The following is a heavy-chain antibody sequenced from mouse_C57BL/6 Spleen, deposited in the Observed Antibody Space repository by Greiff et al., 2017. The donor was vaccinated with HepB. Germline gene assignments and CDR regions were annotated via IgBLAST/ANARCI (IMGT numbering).Heavy chain of an antibody. J-gene: IGHJ1*03. Sequence: VQRVESGPELVKPGASVKISCKASGYAFSSSWMNWVKQRPGKGLEWIGRIYPGDGDTNYNGKFKGKATLTADKSSSTAYMQLSSLTSEDSAVYFCARSTEDWYFDVWGTGTTVTVSS. CDR1: GYAFSSSW. D-gene: IGHD1-1*01. V-gene: IGHV1-82*01. CDR3: ARSTEDWYFDV. CDR2: IYPGDGDT.